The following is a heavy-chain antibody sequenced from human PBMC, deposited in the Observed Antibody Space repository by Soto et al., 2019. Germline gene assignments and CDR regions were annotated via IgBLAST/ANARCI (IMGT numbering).Heavy chain of an antibody. CDR3: TPRSSLSLNEPSGYILND. V-gene: IGHV2-5*01. CDR2: IYWNDDN. CDR1: GFSLSTTGEG. J-gene: IGHJ1*01. D-gene: IGHD3-22*01. Sequence: SGPTLVNPRQTLTLTCVFSGFSLSTTGEGVAWIRQPPGKALEWLALIYWNDDNRYSPSLKSRLTVTKDTSKNRVVLTMTNIDPVHTATYFCTPRSSLSLNEPSGYILNDWGEGLLVTVTS.